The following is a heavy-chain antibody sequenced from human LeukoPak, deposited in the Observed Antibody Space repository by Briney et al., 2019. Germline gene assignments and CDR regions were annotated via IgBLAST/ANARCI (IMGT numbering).Heavy chain of an antibody. J-gene: IGHJ4*02. CDR1: GYTFTSYA. Sequence: GASVKVSCKASGYTFTSYAMHWVRQAPGQRLEWMGWINAGNGSTKYSQKFQGRVTITRDTSASTAYMELSSLRSEDTAVYYCARTLQTPYSSSWYGFDYWGQGTLVTVSS. V-gene: IGHV1-3*01. CDR2: INAGNGST. D-gene: IGHD6-13*01. CDR3: ARTLQTPYSSSWYGFDY.